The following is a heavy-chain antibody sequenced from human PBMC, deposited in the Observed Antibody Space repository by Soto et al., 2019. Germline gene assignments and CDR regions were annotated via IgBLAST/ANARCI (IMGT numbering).Heavy chain of an antibody. CDR2: FRSGGDDGTT. D-gene: IGHD3-10*01. Sequence: PGGSLRLSFAASGFTFSSYSMSWVRQAPGKGLEWVSGFRSGGDDGTTYYADSVKGRFTISRDNSKNTLFLQMDSLRAEDTAIYYCAKKVNSGPGSQYFDYWGQGTLVTVSS. CDR3: AKKVNSGPGSQYFDY. J-gene: IGHJ4*02. CDR1: GFTFSSYS. V-gene: IGHV3-23*01.